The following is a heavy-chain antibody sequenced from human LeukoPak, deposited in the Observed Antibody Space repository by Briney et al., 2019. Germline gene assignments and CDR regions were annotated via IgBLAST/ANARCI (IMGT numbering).Heavy chain of an antibody. Sequence: ASVKVSCKASGYTFTGYYMHWVRQAPGQGLEWMGWINPNSGGTNYAQKFQGRVTMTRDTSISTAYMALSRLRYDDTAVYYCARARQLVPDYWGQGTLVTVSS. J-gene: IGHJ4*02. V-gene: IGHV1-2*02. CDR1: GYTFTGYY. CDR3: ARARQLVPDY. D-gene: IGHD6-13*01. CDR2: INPNSGGT.